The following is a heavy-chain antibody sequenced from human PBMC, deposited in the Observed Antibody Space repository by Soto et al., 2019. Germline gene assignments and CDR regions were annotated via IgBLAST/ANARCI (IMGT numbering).Heavy chain of an antibody. CDR1: AYIFTSYY. D-gene: IGHD3-10*01. V-gene: IGHV1-46*03. Sequence: SVKVSCKASAYIFTSYYIHWVRQAPGQGLEWMGWINPFDGSRMFAQSFQGRVTMTRDTSTSTVYMEVSSLRSEDTAVYYCSRVDPGETSPFDHWGQ. CDR2: INPFDGSR. CDR3: SRVDPGETSPFDH. J-gene: IGHJ4*02.